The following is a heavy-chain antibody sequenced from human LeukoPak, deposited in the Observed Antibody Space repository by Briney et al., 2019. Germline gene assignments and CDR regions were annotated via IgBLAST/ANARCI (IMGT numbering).Heavy chain of an antibody. CDR3: AREDPQTRVPEGMDV. J-gene: IGHJ6*02. D-gene: IGHD4/OR15-4a*01. V-gene: IGHV4-59*01. CDR2: VFYSGTT. Sequence: PSETLSLTCSVSGGSISNFYWSWIRQSPGKGLEWIGYVFYSGTTNSNPSLKRRVTISVDTSKNQFFLQLRSVTAADTAVYYCAREDPQTRVPEGMDVWGQGTTVIVSS. CDR1: GGSISNFY.